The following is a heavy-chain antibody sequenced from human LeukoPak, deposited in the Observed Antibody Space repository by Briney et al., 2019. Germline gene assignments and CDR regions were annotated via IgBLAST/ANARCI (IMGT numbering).Heavy chain of an antibody. J-gene: IGHJ4*02. CDR1: GFTFSNYG. V-gene: IGHV3-23*01. D-gene: IGHD3-22*01. CDR2: INDDDGST. CDR3: ARSHYYDSSGYYFGGVDFDY. Sequence: GGSLRLSCAASGFTFSNYGMSWVRQAPGKGLEWVSAINDDDGSTYYADSVKGRFTISRDNSKNTLYLQMNSLRAKDTAVYYCARSHYYDSSGYYFGGVDFDYWGQGTLVTVSS.